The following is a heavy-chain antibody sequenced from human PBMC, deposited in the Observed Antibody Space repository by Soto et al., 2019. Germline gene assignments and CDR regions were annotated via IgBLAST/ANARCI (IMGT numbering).Heavy chain of an antibody. CDR1: GGSISSSNW. CDR2: IYHSGST. CDR3: ARLWLGESTRDYYYYYGMDV. D-gene: IGHD3-10*01. Sequence: PSETLSLTCAVSGGSISSSNWWSWVRQPPGKGLEWIGEIYHSGSTNYNPSLKSRVTISVDKSKNQFSLKLSSVTAADTAVYYCARLWLGESTRDYYYYYGMDVWGQGTTVTVSS. J-gene: IGHJ6*02. V-gene: IGHV4-4*02.